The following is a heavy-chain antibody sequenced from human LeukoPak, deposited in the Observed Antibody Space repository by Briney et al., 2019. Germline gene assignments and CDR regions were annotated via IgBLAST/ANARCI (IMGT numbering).Heavy chain of an antibody. CDR1: GGSISSYY. CDR3: ARSAISPDSSGYYFFSGRAFDI. D-gene: IGHD3-22*01. CDR2: INHSGST. V-gene: IGHV4-34*01. Sequence: SETLSLTCTVSGGSISSYYWSWIRQPPGKGLEWIGEINHSGSTNYNPSLKSRVTISVDTSKNQFSLKLSSVTAADTAVYYCARSAISPDSSGYYFFSGRAFDIWGQGTMVTVSS. J-gene: IGHJ3*02.